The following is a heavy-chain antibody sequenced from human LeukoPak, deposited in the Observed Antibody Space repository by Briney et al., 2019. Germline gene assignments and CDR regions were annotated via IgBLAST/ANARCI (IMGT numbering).Heavy chain of an antibody. Sequence: ASVKVSCKASGGTFSSYAISWVRQAPGQGLEWMGRIIPIFGIANYAQKFQGRVTITADKSTSTAYMELSSLRSEDTAVYYCATARVVVAATDGMDVWGQGTTVTVSS. V-gene: IGHV1-69*04. CDR3: ATARVVVAATDGMDV. D-gene: IGHD2-15*01. CDR1: GGTFSSYA. J-gene: IGHJ6*02. CDR2: IIPIFGIA.